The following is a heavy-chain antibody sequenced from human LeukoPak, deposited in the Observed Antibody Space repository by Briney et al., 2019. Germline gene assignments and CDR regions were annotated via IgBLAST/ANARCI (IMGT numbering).Heavy chain of an antibody. Sequence: GGSLRLSCAASGFTFSSYAMHWVRQAPGKGLEWVAVISYDGSNKYYADSVEGRFTISRDNSKNTLYLQMNSLRAEDTAVYYCAREYYYDSSGYCPGYWGQGTLVTVSS. CDR1: GFTFSSYA. J-gene: IGHJ4*02. CDR3: AREYYYDSSGYCPGY. D-gene: IGHD3-22*01. V-gene: IGHV3-30-3*01. CDR2: ISYDGSNK.